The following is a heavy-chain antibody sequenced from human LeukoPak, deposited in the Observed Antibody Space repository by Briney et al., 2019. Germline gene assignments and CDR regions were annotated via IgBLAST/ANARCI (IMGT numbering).Heavy chain of an antibody. CDR2: IIPIFGTA. J-gene: IGHJ5*02. CDR3: ARGTTGSGSYYTRTNNWFDP. D-gene: IGHD3-10*01. Sequence: ASVKVSFTASGYTFTSYGISWVRQAPGQGLEWMGGIIPIFGTANYAQKFQGRVTITTDESTSTAYMELSSLRSEDTAVYYCARGTTGSGSYYTRTNNWFDPWGQGTLVTVSS. V-gene: IGHV1-69*05. CDR1: GYTFTSYG.